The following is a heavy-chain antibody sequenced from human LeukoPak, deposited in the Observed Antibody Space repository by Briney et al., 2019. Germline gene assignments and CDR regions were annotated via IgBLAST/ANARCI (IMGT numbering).Heavy chain of an antibody. D-gene: IGHD5-18*01. V-gene: IGHV3-13*01. CDR2: IGTNADT. CDR1: GFTFSSYD. CDR3: ASGGDFGYSYGGYYYMDV. Sequence: GGSLRLSCAASGFTFSSYDMHWVRQTAGQVLEWVSTIGTNADTYYLASVKGRFTISRENDKNSLYLQMNSLRAEDTAVYYCASGGDFGYSYGGYYYMDVWGKGTTVTVSS. J-gene: IGHJ6*03.